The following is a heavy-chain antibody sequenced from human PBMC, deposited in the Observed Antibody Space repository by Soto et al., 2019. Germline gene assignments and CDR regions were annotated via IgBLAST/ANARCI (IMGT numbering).Heavy chain of an antibody. CDR1: GFSLSSTGVG. V-gene: IGHV2-5*02. J-gene: IGHJ4*02. D-gene: IGHD6-19*01. Sequence: QSTLRESGPTLVKPTQTLTLTCSFSGFSLSSTGVGVNWIRQPPGKAPEWLALIYWDDDNHYSPSLKSRLTITKDASKNQVVLTMTNMDPVDTATYYCAHGRGWLSDYWGQGTLVTVSS. CDR2: IYWDDDN. CDR3: AHGRGWLSDY.